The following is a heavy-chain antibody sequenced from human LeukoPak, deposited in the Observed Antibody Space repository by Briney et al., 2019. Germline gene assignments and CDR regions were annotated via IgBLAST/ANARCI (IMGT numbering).Heavy chain of an antibody. CDR1: RFTLSIYG. CDR3: VKDFAGAWPLDY. J-gene: IGHJ4*02. V-gene: IGHV3-30*18. Sequence: GGSLRLSCAASRFTLSIYGMHWVRQAPGKGLEWVAVISFDESDIQYAESLKDRVTIIRANHKDTLYLQMNSLRAEDTAVYHCVKDFAGAWPLDYWGQGTLVTVSS. D-gene: IGHD2-21*02. CDR2: ISFDESDI.